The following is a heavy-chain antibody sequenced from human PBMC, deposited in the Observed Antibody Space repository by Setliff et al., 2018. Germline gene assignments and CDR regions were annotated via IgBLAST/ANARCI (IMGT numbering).Heavy chain of an antibody. V-gene: IGHV3-7*01. J-gene: IGHJ4*02. D-gene: IGHD4-17*01. Sequence: GGSLRLSCAASGFTFSSDSVSWVRQAPGKGLEWVANIKQDGSDKYYVDSVKGRFTISRDNAKNSLYLQMNSLRAEDTAVYYCARLRKDYGDYYYFDYWGQGTLVTVSS. CDR1: GFTFSSDS. CDR2: IKQDGSDK. CDR3: ARLRKDYGDYYYFDY.